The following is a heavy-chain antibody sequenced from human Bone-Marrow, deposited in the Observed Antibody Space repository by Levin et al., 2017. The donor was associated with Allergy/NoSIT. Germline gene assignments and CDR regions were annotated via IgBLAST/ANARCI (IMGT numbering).Heavy chain of an antibody. D-gene: IGHD2-21*02. CDR3: AKDLMERNGDFEGYGMDV. Sequence: LSLTCAASGFTFDDYSMYWVRQAPGKGLEWVSFISWNTINTAYAESVRGRFTISRDNAKNSLYLQMHSLRPEDTALYYCAKDLMERNGDFEGYGMDVWGQGTTVTVSS. J-gene: IGHJ6*02. CDR2: ISWNTINT. V-gene: IGHV3-9*01. CDR1: GFTFDDYS.